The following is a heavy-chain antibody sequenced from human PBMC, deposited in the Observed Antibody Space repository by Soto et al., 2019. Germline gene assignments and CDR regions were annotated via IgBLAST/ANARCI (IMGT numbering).Heavy chain of an antibody. J-gene: IGHJ4*02. Sequence: GGSLRLSCAASAFTFSSYWMHWVRQAPGKGLVWVSSINSDGSSTSYADSVKGRFTISRDNAKNTLYLQMNSLRAEDTAVYYCQANSGYDSDYWGQGTLVTVSS. CDR2: INSDGSST. V-gene: IGHV3-74*01. D-gene: IGHD5-12*01. CDR3: QANSGYDSDY. CDR1: AFTFSSYW.